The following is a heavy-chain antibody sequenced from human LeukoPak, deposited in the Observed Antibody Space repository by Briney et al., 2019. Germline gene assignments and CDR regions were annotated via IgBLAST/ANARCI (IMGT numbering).Heavy chain of an antibody. V-gene: IGHV1-8*01. CDR1: GYTFTSYD. D-gene: IGHD3-10*01. CDR2: MNPYSGNT. Sequence: ASVKVSRKASGYTFTSYDINWVRQATGQGLEWMGWMNPYSGNTGSAQKFQGRVTMTRDTSITTAYMELSGLRSDDTAVYYCARGTPERGSENYFMGYYYMDVWGKGTTVTISS. CDR3: ARGTPERGSENYFMGYYYMDV. J-gene: IGHJ6*03.